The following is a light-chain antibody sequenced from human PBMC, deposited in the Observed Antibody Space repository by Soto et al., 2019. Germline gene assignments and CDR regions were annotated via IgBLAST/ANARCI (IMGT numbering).Light chain of an antibody. CDR3: QQSYTNPYT. CDR1: QTIYSY. V-gene: IGKV1-39*01. Sequence: DIQMTQSPSSLSASVGDRVTVTCRASQTIYSYVNWYQQKPGKAPKLLIYAASSLQSGVPSRFSGSGSGTDFTLTIGSLQRDDFATYFCQQSYTNPYTFGQGTKLEIK. J-gene: IGKJ2*01. CDR2: AAS.